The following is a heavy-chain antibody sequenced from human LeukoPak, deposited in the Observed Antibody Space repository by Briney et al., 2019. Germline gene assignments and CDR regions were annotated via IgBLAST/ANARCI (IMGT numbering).Heavy chain of an antibody. V-gene: IGHV3-21*01. Sequence: PGGSLRLSCEASGFSFPYGMSWVRQAPGKGLEWVSGITNSGENTYYADSVKGRFTICRDNAKNSLYLQMNSLRAEDTAVYYCARDIGSVAGPPEGAFDIWGQGTMVTVSS. CDR1: GFSFPYG. D-gene: IGHD6-19*01. CDR2: ITNSGENT. J-gene: IGHJ3*02. CDR3: ARDIGSVAGPPEGAFDI.